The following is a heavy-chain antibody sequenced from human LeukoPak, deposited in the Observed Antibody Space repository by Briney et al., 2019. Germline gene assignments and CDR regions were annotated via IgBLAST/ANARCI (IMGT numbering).Heavy chain of an antibody. J-gene: IGHJ4*02. CDR2: ISYDGSNK. CDR1: GFTFSSYA. Sequence: GRSLRLSCAASGFTFSSYAMHWVRQAPGKGLEWVAVISYDGSNKYYADSVKGRFTISRDNSKNTLYLQMNSLRAEDTAVYYCASLRVREQWLVPFDYWGQGTLVTVSS. D-gene: IGHD6-19*01. V-gene: IGHV3-30-3*01. CDR3: ASLRVREQWLVPFDY.